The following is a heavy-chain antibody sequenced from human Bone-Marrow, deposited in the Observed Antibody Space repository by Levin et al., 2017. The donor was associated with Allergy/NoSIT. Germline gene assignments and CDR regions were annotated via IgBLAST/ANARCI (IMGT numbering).Heavy chain of an antibody. CDR2: ISYSGST. D-gene: IGHD2-2*01. Sequence: PSETLSLTCTVSGASITSYFWSWVRQPPGKELEWIGYISYSGSTHYNPSLKSRVTISLDTSKSQFSLKLRSVTAADTAVYYCASVPGPAHNWFDPWGQGNLVTVSS. CDR3: ASVPGPAHNWFDP. CDR1: GASITSYF. V-gene: IGHV4-59*08. J-gene: IGHJ5*02.